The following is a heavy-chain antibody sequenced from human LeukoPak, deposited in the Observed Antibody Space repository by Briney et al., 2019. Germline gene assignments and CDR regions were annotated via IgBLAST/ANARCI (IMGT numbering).Heavy chain of an antibody. CDR2: INHSGST. D-gene: IGHD5-18*01. Sequence: SETLSLTCTVSGGSISSYYWSWIRQPPGKGLEWIGEINHSGSTNYNPSLKSRVTISVDTSKNQFSLKLSSVTAADTAVYYCATALYSYGSFDYWGQGTLVTVSS. J-gene: IGHJ4*02. V-gene: IGHV4-34*01. CDR1: GGSISSYY. CDR3: ATALYSYGSFDY.